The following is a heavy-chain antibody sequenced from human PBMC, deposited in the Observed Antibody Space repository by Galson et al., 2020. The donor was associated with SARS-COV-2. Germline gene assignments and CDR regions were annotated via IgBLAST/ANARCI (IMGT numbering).Heavy chain of an antibody. CDR1: GFTFDNYG. D-gene: IGHD3-16*01. CDR2: VNSRGSST. V-gene: IGHV3-23*05. Sequence: GGSLRLSCAASGFTFDNYGMSWVRQAPGEGLEWVSGVNSRGSSTYYAGSVTGRFTISRDNSRNTLYLQINSLRAEDTAVYYCAKGATGNAWGWFDPWGQGTLVTVSS. J-gene: IGHJ5*02. CDR3: AKGATGNAWGWFDP.